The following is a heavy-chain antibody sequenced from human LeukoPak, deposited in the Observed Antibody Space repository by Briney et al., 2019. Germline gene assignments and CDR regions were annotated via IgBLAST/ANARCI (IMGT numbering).Heavy chain of an antibody. V-gene: IGHV4-31*03. CDR3: ARAGDSGYWFDY. D-gene: IGHD3-22*01. CDR1: GGSTSSAAYY. Sequence: PSETLSLTCTVSGGSTSSAAYYWSWIRQHPGKGLEWIGYIYYSGATYYNPSLKSRLTTSVDTSKNQFSLKLNSVTAADTAVYYCARAGDSGYWFDYWGQGTVVTVSS. J-gene: IGHJ4*02. CDR2: IYYSGAT.